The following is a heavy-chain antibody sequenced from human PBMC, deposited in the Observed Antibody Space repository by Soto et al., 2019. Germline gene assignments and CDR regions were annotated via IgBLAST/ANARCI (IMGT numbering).Heavy chain of an antibody. Sequence: ASVKVSCKASGYTFTAYVMHWVRQAPGQRLEWMGWINAGNDNTKYSQKFQGRVTITRDTSASTVYMELSSLSSEDTAVYYCARVGHYCYGMDVWGQGTTVTVSS. J-gene: IGHJ6*02. CDR3: ARVGHYCYGMDV. CDR1: GYTFTAYV. V-gene: IGHV1-3*01. CDR2: INAGNDNT. D-gene: IGHD2-15*01.